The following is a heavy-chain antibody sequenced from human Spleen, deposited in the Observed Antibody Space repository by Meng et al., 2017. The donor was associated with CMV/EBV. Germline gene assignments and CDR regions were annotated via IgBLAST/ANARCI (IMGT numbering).Heavy chain of an antibody. V-gene: IGHV4-34*01. CDR1: GWSFSCYY. Sequence: QGRPQPWGAGLLKPSVNLSRNCSCYGWSFSCYYWSWIRQPPGKGLEWIGEINHSGSTNYNPSLKSRVTISVDTSKNQFSLKLSSVTAADTAVYYCARGDATVAFDYWGQGTLVTVSS. J-gene: IGHJ4*02. CDR3: ARGDATVAFDY. D-gene: IGHD4-23*01. CDR2: INHSGST.